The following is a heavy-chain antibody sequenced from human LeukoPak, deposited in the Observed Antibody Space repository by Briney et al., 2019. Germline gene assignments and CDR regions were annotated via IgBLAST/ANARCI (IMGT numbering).Heavy chain of an antibody. Sequence: PGGSLRLSCEASGFALSSHWMTWVRQDPGRGPEWVANVNRDGSETYYLDSVKGRFTISKDNAKNSLYLQMNSLRAEDTALYHCARNNGMDVWGQGTTVIVSS. J-gene: IGHJ6*02. CDR1: GFALSSHW. V-gene: IGHV3-7*03. CDR2: VNRDGSET. CDR3: ARNNGMDV.